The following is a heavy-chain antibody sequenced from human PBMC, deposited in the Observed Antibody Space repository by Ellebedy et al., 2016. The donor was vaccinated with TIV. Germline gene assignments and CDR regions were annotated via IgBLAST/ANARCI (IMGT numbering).Heavy chain of an antibody. V-gene: IGHV3-66*01. Sequence: GESLKISCAASGFTVSSNYMSWVRQAPGKGLEWVSVIYSGGSTYYADSVKGRFTISRDNSKNTLYLQMNSLRAEDTAVYSCARDRPYGHSYHSGMDVWGQGTTVTVSS. CDR3: ARDRPYGHSYHSGMDV. CDR2: IYSGGST. CDR1: GFTVSSNY. J-gene: IGHJ6*02. D-gene: IGHD3-10*01.